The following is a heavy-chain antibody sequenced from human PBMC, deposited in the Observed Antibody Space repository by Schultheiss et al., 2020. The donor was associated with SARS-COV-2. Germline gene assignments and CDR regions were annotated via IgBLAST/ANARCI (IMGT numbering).Heavy chain of an antibody. CDR1: GGSISSYS. D-gene: IGHD3-10*01. J-gene: IGHJ4*02. V-gene: IGHV4-59*08. Sequence: SETLSLTCIVSGGSISSYSWSWIRQPPGKGLEWIGYIYYSGSTNYNPSLKSRVTISVDTSKNQFSLKLSSVTAADTAVYYCARQGVAGDLDYWGQGTLVTVSS. CDR2: IYYSGST. CDR3: ARQGVAGDLDY.